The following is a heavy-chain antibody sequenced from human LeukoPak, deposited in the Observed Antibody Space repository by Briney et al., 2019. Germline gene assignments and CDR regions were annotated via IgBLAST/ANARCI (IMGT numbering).Heavy chain of an antibody. J-gene: IGHJ4*02. CDR2: ISNDGSKK. CDR3: AKDRYSYAFEYSDS. CDR1: GFIFSSSA. Sequence: PGGSLRLSCAVSGFIFSSSAMSWVRQAPGKGLDWVAVISNDGSKKYYADSVKGRFTISRDNSKNTLSLQVSSLRTEDTAVYYCAKDRYSYAFEYSDSWGQGTLVTVSS. D-gene: IGHD5-18*01. V-gene: IGHV3-30*18.